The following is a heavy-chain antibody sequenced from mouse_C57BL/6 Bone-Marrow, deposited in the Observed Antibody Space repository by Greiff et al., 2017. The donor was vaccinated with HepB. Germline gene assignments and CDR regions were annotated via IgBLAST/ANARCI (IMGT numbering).Heavy chain of an antibody. Sequence: SGAELVKPGASVKLSCKASGYTFTSYWMHWVKQRPGQGLEWIGMIHPNSGSTNSNEKFKSKATLTVDKSSSTAYMQLSSLTSEDSAVYYCARGYGSTRWGQGTTLTVSS. CDR3: ARGYGSTR. J-gene: IGHJ2*01. V-gene: IGHV1-64*01. CDR1: GYTFTSYW. CDR2: IHPNSGST. D-gene: IGHD1-1*01.